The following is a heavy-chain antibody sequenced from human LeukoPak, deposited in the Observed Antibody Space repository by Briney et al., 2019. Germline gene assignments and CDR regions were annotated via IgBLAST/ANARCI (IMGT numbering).Heavy chain of an antibody. V-gene: IGHV3-20*04. Sequence: PGGSLRLSCAASRFTFSTYGMSWVRQAPGKGLEWVSGINWNGGSTGYADSVKGRFTISRDNAKNSLYLQMNSLRAEDTALYYCARGGYYDSRLYYFDYWGQGTLVTVSS. D-gene: IGHD3-22*01. J-gene: IGHJ4*02. CDR2: INWNGGST. CDR3: ARGGYYDSRLYYFDY. CDR1: RFTFSTYG.